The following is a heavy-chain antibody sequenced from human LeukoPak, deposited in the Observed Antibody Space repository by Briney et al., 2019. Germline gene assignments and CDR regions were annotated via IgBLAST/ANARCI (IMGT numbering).Heavy chain of an antibody. V-gene: IGHV1-2*02. D-gene: IGHD6-13*01. Sequence: ASVKVSCKASGYTFTDYYMHWVRQAPGQGLEWMGWINPNSGGTNYAQKFQGRVTMTRDTSISTAYMELSRLRSDDTAVYYCARVLYSSSWSWDYWGQGTLVTVSS. CDR1: GYTFTDYY. CDR2: INPNSGGT. J-gene: IGHJ4*02. CDR3: ARVLYSSSWSWDY.